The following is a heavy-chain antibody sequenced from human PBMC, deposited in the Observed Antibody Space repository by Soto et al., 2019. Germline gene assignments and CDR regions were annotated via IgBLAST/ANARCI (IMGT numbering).Heavy chain of an antibody. D-gene: IGHD4-17*01. CDR2: IYIDGSDT. V-gene: IGHV3-74*01. Sequence: EVQLVESGGGLVQPGGSLRLSCVASGFPFSRSWMHWVRQAPGKGLVWVSRIYIDGSDTSYADSVKGRFIISRDNAKNTLYLQMNSLRAEDTAVYYCVKNYGDYVYWGQGTLVSVSS. J-gene: IGHJ4*02. CDR3: VKNYGDYVY. CDR1: GFPFSRSW.